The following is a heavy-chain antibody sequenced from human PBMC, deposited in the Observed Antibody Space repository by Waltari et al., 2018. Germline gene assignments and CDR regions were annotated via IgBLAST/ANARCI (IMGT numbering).Heavy chain of an antibody. CDR1: GLHVSTNP. CDR2: IYSGRTA. V-gene: IGHV3-66*01. CDR3: VRDEYDILTGYYVDY. D-gene: IGHD3-9*01. J-gene: IGHJ4*02. Sequence: EVQLVESGVGWVKPGGSLRLSCAASGLHVSTNPRSWVRQAPGKGLEWISFIYSGRTAYYADSVKGRFTISSDNSKNTLYLQMNSLRAEDTAVYYCVRDEYDILTGYYVDYWGQGTLVTVSS.